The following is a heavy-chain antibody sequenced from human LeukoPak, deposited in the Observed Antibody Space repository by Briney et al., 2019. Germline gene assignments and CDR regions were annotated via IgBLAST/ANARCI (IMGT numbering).Heavy chain of an antibody. CDR2: IRHDGSTK. CDR1: GFPFYSYW. V-gene: IGHV3-7*03. D-gene: IGHD6-13*01. CDR3: ARSVPYGTTWYGRSDC. J-gene: IGHJ4*02. Sequence: GGSLRLSCTASGFPFYSYWMTWVRQTPGKGLEWVANIRHDGSTKYYVDSVKGRFTISRDNAMNSLYLQMDSLRVEDTAIYYCARSVPYGTTWYGRSDCWGQGTQVTVSS.